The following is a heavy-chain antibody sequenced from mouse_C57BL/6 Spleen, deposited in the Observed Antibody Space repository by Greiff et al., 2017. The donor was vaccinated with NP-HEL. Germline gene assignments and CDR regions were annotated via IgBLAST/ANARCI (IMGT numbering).Heavy chain of an antibody. D-gene: IGHD1-1*01. CDR1: GYTFTSYW. J-gene: IGHJ1*03. Sequence: VQLKQPGAELVKPGASVKVSCKASGYTFTSYWMHWVKQRPGQGLEWIGRIHPSDSDTNYNQKFKGKATLTVDKSSSTAYMQLSSLTSEDSAVYYCAPLTTVVAHWYFDVWGTGTTVTVSS. V-gene: IGHV1-74*01. CDR3: APLTTVVAHWYFDV. CDR2: IHPSDSDT.